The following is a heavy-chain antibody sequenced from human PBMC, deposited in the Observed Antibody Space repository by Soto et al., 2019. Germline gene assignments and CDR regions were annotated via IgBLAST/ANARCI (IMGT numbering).Heavy chain of an antibody. CDR2: ISWNSGSI. Sequence: EVQLVESGGGLVQPGRSLRLSCAASGFTFDDYAMHWVRQAPGKGLEWVSGISWNSGSIGYADSVKGRFTISRDNAKNSLYLQMNSLRAEDTALYYCAKGAFGVVITQPADYWGQGTLVTVSS. CDR3: AKGAFGVVITQPADY. J-gene: IGHJ4*02. D-gene: IGHD3-3*01. V-gene: IGHV3-9*01. CDR1: GFTFDDYA.